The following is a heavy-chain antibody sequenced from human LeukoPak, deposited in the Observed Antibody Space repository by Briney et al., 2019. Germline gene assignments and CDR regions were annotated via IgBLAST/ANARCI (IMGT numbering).Heavy chain of an antibody. CDR2: IRCDGSNK. V-gene: IGHV3-30*02. D-gene: IGHD6-13*01. CDR1: GVSFSSYG. J-gene: IGHJ4*02. CDR3: AKDSSSWSYGNYFDY. Sequence: GGSLRLSCAASGVSFSSYGMHWVRQAPGRSLEWGAFIRCDGSNKYYADSVKGRFAISRDNSKKTLYLQMNSLRAEDTAVYYCAKDSSSWSYGNYFDYWGQGTLVTVSS.